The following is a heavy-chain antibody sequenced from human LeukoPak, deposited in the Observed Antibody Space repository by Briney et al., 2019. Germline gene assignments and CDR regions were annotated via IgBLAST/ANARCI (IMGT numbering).Heavy chain of an antibody. D-gene: IGHD3-22*01. CDR2: INPNSGGT. CDR1: GYTFTGYY. J-gene: IGHJ5*02. V-gene: IGHV1-2*02. Sequence: ASVKVSCKASGYTFTGYYMHWVRQAPGQGLEWMGWINPNSGGTNSAQKFQGRVTMTRDTSISTAYMELSRLRSDDTAVYYCARDLFLYYYDSSGYYIDPWGQGTLVTVSS. CDR3: ARDLFLYYYDSSGYYIDP.